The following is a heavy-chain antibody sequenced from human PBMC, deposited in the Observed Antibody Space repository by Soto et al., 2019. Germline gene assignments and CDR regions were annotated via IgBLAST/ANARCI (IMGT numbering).Heavy chain of an antibody. J-gene: IGHJ6*02. CDR3: ARDFYYGSGRKTYYYYYYGMDV. D-gene: IGHD3-10*01. CDR2: IWYDGSNK. V-gene: IGHV3-33*01. Sequence: PGGSLRLSCAASGFTFSSYGMHWVRQAPGKGLEWVAVIWYDGSNKYYADSVKGRFTISRDNSKNTLYLQMNSLRAEDTAVYYCARDFYYGSGRKTYYYYYYGMDVWGQGTTVTVSS. CDR1: GFTFSSYG.